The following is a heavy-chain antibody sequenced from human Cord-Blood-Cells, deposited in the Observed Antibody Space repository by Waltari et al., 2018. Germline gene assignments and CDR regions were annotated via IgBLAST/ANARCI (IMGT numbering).Heavy chain of an antibody. D-gene: IGHD6-6*01. CDR2: INPVGGIT. CDR1: GYTFTSYY. Sequence: QVQLVQSGAEVKKPGASVKVSCKASGYTFTSYYMHWVRQARGQGLEWMGKINPVGGITSYAQKFQCRDTMTRDTSTSTVYMELSSLRSEDTAVYYCARARGAARDAFDIWGQGTMVTVSS. V-gene: IGHV1-46*01. CDR3: ARARGAARDAFDI. J-gene: IGHJ3*02.